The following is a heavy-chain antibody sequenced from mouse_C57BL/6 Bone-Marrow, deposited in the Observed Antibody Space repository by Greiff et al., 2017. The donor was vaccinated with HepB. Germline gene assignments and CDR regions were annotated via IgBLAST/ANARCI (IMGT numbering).Heavy chain of an antibody. Sequence: QVQLQQSGAELVKPGASVKMSCKASGYTFTSYWITWVKQRPGQGLEWIGDIYPGSGSTNYNEKFKGKATLTADKSSSTAYMELRSLTSEDSAVYFCARRYYDYDVYWYFDVWGTGTTVTVSS. J-gene: IGHJ1*03. D-gene: IGHD2-4*01. CDR2: IYPGSGST. V-gene: IGHV1-55*01. CDR3: ARRYYDYDVYWYFDV. CDR1: GYTFTSYW.